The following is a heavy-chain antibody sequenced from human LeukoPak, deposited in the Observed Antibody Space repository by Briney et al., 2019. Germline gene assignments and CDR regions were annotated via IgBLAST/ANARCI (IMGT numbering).Heavy chain of an antibody. CDR3: ASTRVFGAFDI. J-gene: IGHJ3*02. D-gene: IGHD3-10*01. CDR2: IYYSGST. V-gene: IGHV4-59*01. Sequence: PSETLSLTCTVSGGSISSYYWSWIRQPPGKGLEWIGYIYYSGSTNYNPSLKSRVTISVDTSKNQFSLKLSSVTAADTAVYYCASTRVFGAFDIWGQGTMVTASS. CDR1: GGSISSYY.